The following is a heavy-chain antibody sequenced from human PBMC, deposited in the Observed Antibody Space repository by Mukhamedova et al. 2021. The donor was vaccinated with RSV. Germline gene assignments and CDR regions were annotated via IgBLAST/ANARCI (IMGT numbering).Heavy chain of an antibody. CDR2: IYHSESI. Sequence: GEIYHSESINYNPSLKSRVTISVDKSKNQFSLKLSSVTAADTAVYYCARRASLAAAGTTFDYWGQGTLVTVSS. D-gene: IGHD6-13*01. CDR3: ARRASLAAAGTTFDY. V-gene: IGHV4-4*02. J-gene: IGHJ4*02.